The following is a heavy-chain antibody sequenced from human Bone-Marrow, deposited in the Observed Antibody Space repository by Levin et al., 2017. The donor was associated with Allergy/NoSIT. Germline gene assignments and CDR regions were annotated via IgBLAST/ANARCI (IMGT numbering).Heavy chain of an antibody. D-gene: IGHD3-16*01. Sequence: GESLKISCKASGYTFTSYGISWVRQAPGQGLEWMGWISAYNGNTNYAQKLQGRVTMTTDTSTSTAYMELRSLRSDDTAVYYCARVENIWGSYCIYWGQGTLVTVSS. CDR3: ARVENIWGSYCIY. J-gene: IGHJ4*02. CDR1: GYTFTSYG. V-gene: IGHV1-18*01. CDR2: ISAYNGNT.